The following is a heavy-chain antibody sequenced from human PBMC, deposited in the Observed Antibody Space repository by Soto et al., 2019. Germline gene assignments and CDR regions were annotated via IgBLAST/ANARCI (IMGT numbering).Heavy chain of an antibody. CDR2: IWYDGSNK. V-gene: IGHV3-33*01. J-gene: IGHJ6*02. Sequence: QVQLVESGGGVVQPGRSLRLSCAASGFSFSSYGMHWVRQAPGKGLEWVAVIWYDGSNKHYRDSVKGRITIFRDNSKNTRFLQMNNLRVEDTAVYYCARDEGGMDVWGQGTTVTVSS. CDR1: GFSFSSYG. CDR3: ARDEGGMDV.